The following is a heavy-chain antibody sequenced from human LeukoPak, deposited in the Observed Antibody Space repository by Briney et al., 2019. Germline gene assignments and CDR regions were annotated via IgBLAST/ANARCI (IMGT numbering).Heavy chain of an antibody. Sequence: SETLSLTCTVSGGSISSGSYHWSWIRQPAGKGLEWIGRIYTSGSTNYNPSLKSRVTISVDTSKNQFSLKLSSVTAADTAVYYCARVDYYDRVDYWGQGTLVTVSS. D-gene: IGHD3-22*01. V-gene: IGHV4-61*02. CDR2: IYTSGST. J-gene: IGHJ4*02. CDR1: GGSISSGSYH. CDR3: ARVDYYDRVDY.